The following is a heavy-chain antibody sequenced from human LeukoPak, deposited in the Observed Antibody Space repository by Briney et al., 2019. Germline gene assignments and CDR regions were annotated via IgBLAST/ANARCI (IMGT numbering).Heavy chain of an antibody. V-gene: IGHV3-33*01. CDR3: ATDRNSGKYYDY. CDR2: IYYDGSNQ. D-gene: IGHD1-26*01. Sequence: GGSLRLSCVVSGLRFRNYGMHWVRQAPGKGLEWVAVIYYDGSNQYYADSVKGRFTVSRDNAKNTLYLRMDSLRAEDTAVYYCATDRNSGKYYDYWGQGTLVTVSS. J-gene: IGHJ4*02. CDR1: GLRFRNYG.